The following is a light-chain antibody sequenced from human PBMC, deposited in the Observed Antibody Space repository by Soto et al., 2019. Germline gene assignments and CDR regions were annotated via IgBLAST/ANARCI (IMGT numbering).Light chain of an antibody. CDR2: AAS. Sequence: DIQMTQSPSSLSASVGDRVTITGRASQSITSYLNWYQQKPGKAPKLLIYAASSLQSGVPSRFSGSGFGTDFTLTISSLLPEDFATYYCQQSYSTPVTFGQGTKLEIK. J-gene: IGKJ2*01. CDR3: QQSYSTPVT. CDR1: QSITSY. V-gene: IGKV1-39*01.